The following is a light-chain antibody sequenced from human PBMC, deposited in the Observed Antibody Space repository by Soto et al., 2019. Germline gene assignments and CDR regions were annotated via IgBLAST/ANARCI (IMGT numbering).Light chain of an antibody. V-gene: IGLV8-61*01. CDR2: STN. CDR1: SGSVLTSYY. Sequence: QTVVSQAPSFSVSPGGTVTLTCGLTSGSVLTSYYPTWYQQTPGQAPRTLIYSTNIRSSGVPDRFSCSIIGNKAALTITGAQADDESDYYCALYVGTGTVVFGGGTKLTVL. J-gene: IGLJ2*01. CDR3: ALYVGTGTVV.